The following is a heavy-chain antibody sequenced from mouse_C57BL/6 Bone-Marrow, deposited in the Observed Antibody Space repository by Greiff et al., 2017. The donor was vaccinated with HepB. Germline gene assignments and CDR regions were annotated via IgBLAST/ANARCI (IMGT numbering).Heavy chain of an antibody. V-gene: IGHV14-2*01. J-gene: IGHJ1*03. D-gene: IGHD1-1*01. CDR2: IDPEDGET. Sequence: VQLKESGAELVKPGASVKLSCTASGFNIKDYYMHWVKQRTEQGLEWIGRIDPEDGETKYAPKFQGKATITADTSSNTAYLQLSSLTSEDTAAYFCARRDYSGSWYFDVWGTGTTVTVSS. CDR3: ARRDYSGSWYFDV. CDR1: GFNIKDYY.